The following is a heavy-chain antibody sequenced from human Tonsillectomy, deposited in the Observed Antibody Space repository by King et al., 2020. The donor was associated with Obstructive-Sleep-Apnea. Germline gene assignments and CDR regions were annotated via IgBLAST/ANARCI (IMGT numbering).Heavy chain of an antibody. V-gene: IGHV3-23*04. CDR3: AKGTTTTFSHFDC. CDR2: ISGSGRTA. Sequence: EVQLVESGGGLVQPGESLRITCAASGFTFSTYAMSWVRQAPGEGLDWVSSISGSGRTAYHADSVKGRFTVSRDNSMNTLSLELNNLRAEDTAVYYCAKGTTTTFSHFDCWGQGTLVTVS. J-gene: IGHJ4*02. D-gene: IGHD1-1*01. CDR1: GFTFSTYA.